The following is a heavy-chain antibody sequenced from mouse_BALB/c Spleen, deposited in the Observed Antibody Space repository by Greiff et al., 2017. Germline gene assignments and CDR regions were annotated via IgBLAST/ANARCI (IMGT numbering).Heavy chain of an antibody. J-gene: IGHJ3*01. D-gene: IGHD1-1*01. Sequence: EVQVVESGGGLVKPGGSLKLSCAASGFTFSDYYMYWVRQTPEKRLEWVATISDGGSYTYYPDSVKGRFTISRDNAKNNLYLQMSSLKSEDTAMYYSARGDYGSSTVETWFAFWGPGTLVTVSA. CDR3: ARGDYGSSTVETWFAF. CDR1: GFTFSDYY. CDR2: ISDGGSYT. V-gene: IGHV5-4*02.